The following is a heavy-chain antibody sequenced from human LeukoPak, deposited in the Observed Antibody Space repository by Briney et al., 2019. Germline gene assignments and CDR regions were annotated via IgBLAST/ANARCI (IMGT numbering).Heavy chain of an antibody. CDR3: ARLLGDSTIYDL. V-gene: IGHV3-7*01. Sequence: PGGSLRLSCAASGFTFSRHWMSWVRQAPGKGLEWVATIKYDGSMKPYVDSVKGRFFISRDNAENLLSLQMNSLGADDTAMYYCARLLGDSTIYDLWGQGTLVTVSP. J-gene: IGHJ5*02. CDR1: GFTFSRHW. CDR2: IKYDGSMK. D-gene: IGHD3-16*01.